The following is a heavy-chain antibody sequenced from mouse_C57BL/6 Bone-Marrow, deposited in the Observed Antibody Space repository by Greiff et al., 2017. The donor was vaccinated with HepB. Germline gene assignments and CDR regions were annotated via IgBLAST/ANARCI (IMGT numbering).Heavy chain of an antibody. D-gene: IGHD3-1*01. CDR3: ARHLRERFAY. Sequence: DVKLVESGGDLVKPGGSLKLSCAASGFTFSSYGMSWVRQTPDKRLEWVATISSGGSYTYYPDSVKGRFTISRDNAKNTLYLQMSSLKSEDTAMYYCARHLRERFAYWGQGTLVTVSA. J-gene: IGHJ3*01. CDR1: GFTFSSYG. V-gene: IGHV5-6*02. CDR2: ISSGGSYT.